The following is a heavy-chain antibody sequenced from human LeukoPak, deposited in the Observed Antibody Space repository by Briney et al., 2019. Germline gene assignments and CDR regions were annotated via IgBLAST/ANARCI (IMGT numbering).Heavy chain of an antibody. CDR3: AKDRTLVVAALTCFDY. CDR1: GFTFSSYA. CDR2: ISGNGGRI. Sequence: GGSLRLSCAASGFTFSSYAMSWVRQAPGKGLEWVSGISGNGGRIYYADSVKGRFTISRDDSKNTLYLQMNSLRAEDTAVYYCAKDRTLVVAALTCFDYWGQGTLVTVSS. V-gene: IGHV3-23*01. D-gene: IGHD2-15*01. J-gene: IGHJ4*02.